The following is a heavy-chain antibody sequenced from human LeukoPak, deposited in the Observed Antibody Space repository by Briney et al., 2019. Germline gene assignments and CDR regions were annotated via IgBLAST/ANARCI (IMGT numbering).Heavy chain of an antibody. CDR3: ARGRRNSSSWTQYYYYGMDV. Sequence: SETLSLICAVYGGSFSGYYWSWIRQPPGKGLEWIGEINHSGSTNYNPSLKSRVTISVDTSKNQFSLKLSSVTAADTAVYYCARGRRNSSSWTQYYYYGMDVWGQGNTVTVSS. J-gene: IGHJ6*02. V-gene: IGHV4-34*01. CDR2: INHSGST. D-gene: IGHD6-13*01. CDR1: GGSFSGYY.